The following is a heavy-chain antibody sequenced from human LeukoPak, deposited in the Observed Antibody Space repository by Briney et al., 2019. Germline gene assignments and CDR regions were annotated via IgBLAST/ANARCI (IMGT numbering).Heavy chain of an antibody. CDR3: ASLRGLRFLEWLTNDAFDI. CDR1: GVSIRSSYYY. D-gene: IGHD3-3*01. V-gene: IGHV4-39*01. Sequence: SETLSLTCTVSGVSIRSSYYYWGWIRQPPGKGLEWIGSIYDSGSTYYNPSLKSRVTISVDTSKNQFSLKLSSVTAADTAVYYCASLRGLRFLEWLTNDAFDIWGQGTMVTVSS. CDR2: IYDSGST. J-gene: IGHJ3*02.